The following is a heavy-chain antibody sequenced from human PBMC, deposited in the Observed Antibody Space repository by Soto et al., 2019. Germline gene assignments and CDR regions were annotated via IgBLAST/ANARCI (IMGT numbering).Heavy chain of an antibody. CDR1: GYTFTSYA. Sequence: ASVKVSCKASGYTFTSYAMHWVRQAPGQRLEWMGWISVLNGYAHYGQKFQGRVIMTADTFTSTAYMELRGLRSDDTAMYYCSKNGTTWFASWGQGTPVTVSS. J-gene: IGHJ5*01. CDR3: SKNGTTWFAS. D-gene: IGHD1-1*01. CDR2: ISVLNGYA. V-gene: IGHV1-18*01.